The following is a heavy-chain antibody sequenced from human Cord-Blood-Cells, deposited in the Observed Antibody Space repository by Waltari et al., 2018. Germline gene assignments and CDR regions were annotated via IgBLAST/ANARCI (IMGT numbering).Heavy chain of an antibody. D-gene: IGHD2-2*01. J-gene: IGHJ3*02. V-gene: IGHV3-53*01. CDR3: ARYCSSTSCYDAFDI. CDR2: IESGGST. CDR1: GFTVSSTY. Sequence: EVQLVESGGGLIQPGGSLSLSCAASGFTVSSTYMSWFRQAPGKGLEWVSVIESGGSTYYADSVKGRFTISRDNSKNTLYLQMNSLRAEDTAVYYCARYCSSTSCYDAFDIWGQGTMVTVSS.